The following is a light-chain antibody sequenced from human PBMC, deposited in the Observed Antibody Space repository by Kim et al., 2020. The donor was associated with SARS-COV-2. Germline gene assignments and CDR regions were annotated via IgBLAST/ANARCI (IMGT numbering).Light chain of an antibody. CDR3: SAWDYNLRVWL. CDR1: VNNVGNQG. J-gene: IGLJ3*02. CDR2: GTN. V-gene: IGLV10-54*01. Sequence: LTQPPSVSKGLGQTATLACTGDVNNVGNQGATWLQQRQGHPPKLLSHGTNIRPSGISERFTASRSGNTASQIITGLQPEDEADYYCSAWDYNLRVWLFGGRTQQTVL.